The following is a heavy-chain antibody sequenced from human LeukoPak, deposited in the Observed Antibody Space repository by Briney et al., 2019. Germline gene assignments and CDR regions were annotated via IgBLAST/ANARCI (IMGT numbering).Heavy chain of an antibody. D-gene: IGHD3-22*01. J-gene: IGHJ4*02. V-gene: IGHV3-7*01. Sequence: GGSLRLSCAPSGFTFRTYWMSWVRQAPGKWLEWVASINQGGSEISWVESVKGRFTISRDNAMNSFFLQMNSLRAEDTAVYYCARLIVDRTIYDYWGQGTLVTVSS. CDR2: INQGGSEI. CDR3: ARLIVDRTIYDY. CDR1: GFTFRTYW.